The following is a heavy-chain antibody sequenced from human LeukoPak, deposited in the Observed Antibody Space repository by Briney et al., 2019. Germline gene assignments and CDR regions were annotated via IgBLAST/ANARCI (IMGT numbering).Heavy chain of an antibody. V-gene: IGHV3-23*01. J-gene: IGHJ6*02. CDR3: AKAPPHGYSYYYGMDV. CDR2: ISGSGGSI. CDR1: GFTFSRND. Sequence: PGGSLRLSCTASGFTFSRNDMSWLRQAPGKGLEWVSDISGSGGSIFYADSVKGRFTISRDNSKDTLYLQMNSLRAEDTAVYYCAKAPPHGYSYYYGMDVWGQGTTVTVSS.